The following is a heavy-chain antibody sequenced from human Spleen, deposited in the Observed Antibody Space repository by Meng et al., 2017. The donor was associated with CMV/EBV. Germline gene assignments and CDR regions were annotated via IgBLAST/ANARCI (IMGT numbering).Heavy chain of an antibody. CDR1: GFTFSSYS. CDR3: ARDCLESWWEPYYYYGMDL. D-gene: IGHD4-23*01. CDR2: ISTSSYI. J-gene: IGHJ6*02. Sequence: GESLKISCAASGFTFSSYSMNWVRRAPGKGLEWVSSISTSSYIYYADSVKGRFTISRDNAKNSLYLQMNSLRAEDTAVYYRARDCLESWWEPYYYYGMDLLGQGTTVTVSS. V-gene: IGHV3-21*01.